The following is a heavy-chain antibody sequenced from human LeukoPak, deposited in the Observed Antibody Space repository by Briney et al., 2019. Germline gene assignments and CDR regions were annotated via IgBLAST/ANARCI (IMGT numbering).Heavy chain of an antibody. V-gene: IGHV1-46*01. CDR3: ARGPYGDYGDY. CDR2: INPSGGTT. D-gene: IGHD4-17*01. CDR1: GYTFITYY. Sequence: ASVKVSCKAFGYTFITYYMHWVRQAPGQGLEWMGIINPSGGTTSYAQKFQGRVTMTRGTSTSTVYMELSSLRSEDTAVYYCARGPYGDYGDYWGQGTLVTVSS. J-gene: IGHJ4*02.